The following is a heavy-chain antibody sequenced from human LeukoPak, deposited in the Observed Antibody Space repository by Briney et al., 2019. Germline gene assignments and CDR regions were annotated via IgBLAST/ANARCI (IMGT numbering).Heavy chain of an antibody. V-gene: IGHV3-33*01. CDR2: IWYDGSNK. CDR3: ARDLRDSGGSYPGY. J-gene: IGHJ4*02. CDR1: GFTFSSYG. Sequence: GRSLRLSCAASGFTFSSYGMHWVRQAPGKGLEWVAVIWYDGSNKYYADSVKGRFTISRDNSKNTLYLQMNSLRAEDTAVYYCARDLRDSGGSYPGYWGQGTLVTVSS. D-gene: IGHD6-25*01.